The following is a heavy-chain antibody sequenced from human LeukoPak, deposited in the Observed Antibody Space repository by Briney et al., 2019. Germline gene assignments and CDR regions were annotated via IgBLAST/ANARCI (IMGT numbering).Heavy chain of an antibody. CDR3: ARDLLQQLTPFDY. CDR2: ISSSSSYI. D-gene: IGHD6-13*01. CDR1: GFTFSSYS. J-gene: IGHJ4*02. Sequence: GGSLRLSCAASGFTFSSYSMNWVRQAPGKGLEWVSSISSSSSYIYYADSVKGRFTISRDNAKNSLYLQMSSLRAEDTAVYYCARDLLQQLTPFDYWGQGTLVTVSS. V-gene: IGHV3-21*01.